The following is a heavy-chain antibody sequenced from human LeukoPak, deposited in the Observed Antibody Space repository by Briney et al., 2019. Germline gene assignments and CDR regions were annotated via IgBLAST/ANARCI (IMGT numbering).Heavy chain of an antibody. Sequence: VASVKVSCKASGYTFSSYDINWVRQATGQGLEWMGWMNPNSGNTGYAQKFQGRVTMTRNTSISTAYMELSSLRSEDTAVYYCARRKCSTECYNWYDPWGQGTLVTVSS. V-gene: IGHV1-8*01. CDR2: MNPNSGNT. CDR1: GYTFSSYD. J-gene: IGHJ5*02. CDR3: ARRKCSTECYNWYDP. D-gene: IGHD2-2*01.